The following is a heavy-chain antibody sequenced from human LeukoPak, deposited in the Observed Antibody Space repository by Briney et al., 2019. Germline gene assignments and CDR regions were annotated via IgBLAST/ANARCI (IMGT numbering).Heavy chain of an antibody. J-gene: IGHJ4*02. V-gene: IGHV3-23*01. CDR2: ISGSGGST. CDR1: GFTFSSYA. CDR3: ARDWNSRGSWFGY. D-gene: IGHD1/OR15-1a*01. Sequence: GGSLRLSCAASGFTFSSYAMSWVRQAPGKGLKWVSAISGSGGSTYYADSVKGRFTISRDNAKNSLYLQMNSLRAEDTAVYFCARDWNSRGSWFGYWGQGTLVTVSS.